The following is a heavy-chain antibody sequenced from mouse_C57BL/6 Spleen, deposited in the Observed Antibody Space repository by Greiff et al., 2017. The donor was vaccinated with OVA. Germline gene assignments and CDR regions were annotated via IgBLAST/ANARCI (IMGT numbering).Heavy chain of an antibody. J-gene: IGHJ4*01. Sequence: QVQLQQSGAELVRPGASVKLSCKASGYTFTDYYINWVKQRPGQGLEWIARIYPGSGNTYYNEKFKGKATLTAEKSSSTAYMQLSSLTSEDSAVYFCAREGTLTDYAMDYWGQGTSVTVSS. D-gene: IGHD4-1*01. CDR3: AREGTLTDYAMDY. V-gene: IGHV1-76*01. CDR2: IYPGSGNT. CDR1: GYTFTDYY.